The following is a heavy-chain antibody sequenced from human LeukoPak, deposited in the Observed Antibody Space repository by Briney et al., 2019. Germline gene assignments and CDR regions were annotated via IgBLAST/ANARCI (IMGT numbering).Heavy chain of an antibody. V-gene: IGHV1-8*01. Sequence: ASVKVSCKAFAYTFTSYDINWVRQATGQGLEWMGWMNPNSGNTGYAQKFQGRVTMTRNTSISTAYMELSSLRSEDTAVYYCARGAPGSYCSGGSCPYFDYWGQGTLISVSS. J-gene: IGHJ4*02. D-gene: IGHD2-15*01. CDR2: MNPNSGNT. CDR1: AYTFTSYD. CDR3: ARGAPGSYCSGGSCPYFDY.